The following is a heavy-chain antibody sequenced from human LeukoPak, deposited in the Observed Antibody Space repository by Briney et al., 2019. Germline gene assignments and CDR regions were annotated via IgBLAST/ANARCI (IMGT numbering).Heavy chain of an antibody. CDR2: INHSGST. D-gene: IGHD1-14*01. Sequence: SETLSLTCAVYGGSFSGYYWSWIRQPPGKGLERIGEINHSGSTNYNPSLKSRVTISVDTSKNQFSLKLSSVTAADTAVYYCARYGRGSGYYYYGMDVWGQGTTVTVSS. V-gene: IGHV4-34*01. CDR1: GGSFSGYY. CDR3: ARYGRGSGYYYYGMDV. J-gene: IGHJ6*02.